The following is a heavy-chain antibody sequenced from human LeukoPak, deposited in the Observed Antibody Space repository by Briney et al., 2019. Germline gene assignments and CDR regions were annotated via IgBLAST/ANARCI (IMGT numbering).Heavy chain of an antibody. V-gene: IGHV3-33*08. Sequence: GRSLRLSCAASGFIFSGYGMHWVRQAPGKGLEWVAVISSDGTNKYYADSVKGRFTISRENAKNSLYLQMNSLRAGDTAVYYCARGGYCSSTSCYTDWFDPWGQGTLVTVSS. CDR1: GFIFSGYG. CDR2: ISSDGTNK. D-gene: IGHD2-2*02. J-gene: IGHJ5*02. CDR3: ARGGYCSSTSCYTDWFDP.